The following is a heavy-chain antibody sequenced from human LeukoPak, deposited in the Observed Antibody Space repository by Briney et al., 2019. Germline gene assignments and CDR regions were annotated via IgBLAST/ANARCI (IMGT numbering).Heavy chain of an antibody. CDR3: ARDLVVRGRWSWSDP. Sequence: GGSLTVSCAASGCSLSSYEMNWFRQAPGKGLEWVSYISSGGSTIYYADTVKGRFNITRENAKTSLCLQMNSLRAEDMAVYYWARDLVVRGRWSWSDPSGQGTLVTVSS. J-gene: IGHJ5*02. D-gene: IGHD3-10*01. V-gene: IGHV3-48*03. CDR2: ISSGGSTI. CDR1: GCSLSSYE.